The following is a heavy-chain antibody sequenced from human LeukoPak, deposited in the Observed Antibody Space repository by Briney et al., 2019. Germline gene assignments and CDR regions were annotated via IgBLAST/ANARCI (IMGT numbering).Heavy chain of an antibody. CDR2: IWYDGSNK. CDR1: GFTFSSYG. Sequence: PGRSLRLSCAASGFTFSSYGMHWVRQAPGKGLEWVAVIWYDGSNKYYADSVKGRFTISRDNSKNTLYLQMNSLRAEDTAVYYCARATWNRRAFDIWGQGTMVTVSS. D-gene: IGHD1-1*01. J-gene: IGHJ3*02. CDR3: ARATWNRRAFDI. V-gene: IGHV3-33*01.